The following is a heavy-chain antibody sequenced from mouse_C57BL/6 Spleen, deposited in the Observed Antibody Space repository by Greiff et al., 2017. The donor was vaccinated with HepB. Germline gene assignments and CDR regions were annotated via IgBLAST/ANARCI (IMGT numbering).Heavy chain of an antibody. CDR3: ARHGGYFDV. Sequence: EVKVEESGGELVKPGGSLKLSCAASGFTFSSYGMSWVRQTPDKRLEWVATISSGGSYTYYPDSVKGRFTISRDNAKNTLYLQMSSLKSEDTAMYYCARHGGYFDVWGTGTTVTVSS. J-gene: IGHJ1*03. V-gene: IGHV5-6*02. CDR2: ISSGGSYT. CDR1: GFTFSSYG.